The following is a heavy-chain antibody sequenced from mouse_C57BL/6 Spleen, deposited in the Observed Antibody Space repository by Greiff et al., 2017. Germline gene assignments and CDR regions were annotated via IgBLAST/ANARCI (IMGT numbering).Heavy chain of an antibody. V-gene: IGHV1-52*01. CDR3: ARGTYGNWFAY. J-gene: IGHJ3*01. CDR2: IDPSDSET. Sequence: VQLQQPGAELVRPGSSVKLSCKASGYTFPSYWMHWVKQRPIQGLEWIGNIDPSDSETHYNQKFKDKATLTVDKSSSTAYMQLSSLTSEDSAVYYCARGTYGNWFAYWGQGTLVTVSA. D-gene: IGHD2-1*01. CDR1: GYTFPSYW.